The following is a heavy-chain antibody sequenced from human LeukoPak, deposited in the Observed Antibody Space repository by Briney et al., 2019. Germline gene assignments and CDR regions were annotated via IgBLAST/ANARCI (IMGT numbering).Heavy chain of an antibody. V-gene: IGHV4-39*01. CDR3: ARRISTSAWATVTFHY. D-gene: IGHD4-17*01. CDR1: GGSISSSSYY. J-gene: IGHJ4*02. CDR2: IYKSGST. Sequence: PSETLSLTCTVSGGSISSSSYYWGWIRQPPGKGLEWIGSIYKSGSTYYNPSLQSRVTISVDTSKNQFSLKLSSLTAADTAVYYCARRISTSAWATVTFHYWGQGTLVIVSS.